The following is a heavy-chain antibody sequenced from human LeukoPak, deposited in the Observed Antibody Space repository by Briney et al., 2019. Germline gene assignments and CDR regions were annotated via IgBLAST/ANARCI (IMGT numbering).Heavy chain of an antibody. CDR3: ARDRAAGYADAFDI. CDR2: ISGSGGST. V-gene: IGHV3-23*01. J-gene: IGHJ3*02. CDR1: GFTFSSYA. Sequence: GGSLRLSCAASGFTFSSYAMSWVCQAPGKGLEWVSAISGSGGSTYYADSVKGRFTTSRDNSKNTLYLQMNSLRAEDTTVYYCARDRAAGYADAFDIWGQGTMVTVSS. D-gene: IGHD6-25*01.